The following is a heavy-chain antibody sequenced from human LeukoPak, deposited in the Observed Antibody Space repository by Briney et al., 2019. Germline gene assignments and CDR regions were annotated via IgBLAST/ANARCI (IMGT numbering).Heavy chain of an antibody. CDR3: ARASTIMVRGDTAIYYFDY. CDR1: GGSISSYY. J-gene: IGHJ4*02. CDR2: IYYSGST. V-gene: IGHV4-59*01. D-gene: IGHD3-10*01. Sequence: SETLSLTCTVSGGSISSYYRSWLRQPPGKGLEWLGYIYYSGSTNYNPSLKSRVTISVDTSKNQFSLKLSSVTAADTAVYYCARASTIMVRGDTAIYYFDYWGQGTLVTVSS.